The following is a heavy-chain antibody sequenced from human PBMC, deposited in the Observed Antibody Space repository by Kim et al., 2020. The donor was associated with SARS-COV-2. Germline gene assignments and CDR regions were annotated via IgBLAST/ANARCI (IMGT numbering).Heavy chain of an antibody. J-gene: IGHJ3*02. CDR3: ARLRKVAHFSFDI. CDR2: IFYTGSA. D-gene: IGHD5-12*01. Sequence: SETLSLTCTVSRGSIGTFFWSWIRQPPGKELEFIGYIFYTGSASYNPSLASRTSISVDKARNHFSLNLTSVTAADTAVYYCARLRKVAHFSFDIWGQGTMVTVSS. V-gene: IGHV4-59*08. CDR1: RGSIGTFF.